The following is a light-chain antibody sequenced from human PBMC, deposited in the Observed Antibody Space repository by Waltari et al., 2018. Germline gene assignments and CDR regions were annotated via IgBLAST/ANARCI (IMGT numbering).Light chain of an antibody. CDR2: DVS. V-gene: IGLV2-14*01. Sequence: QSALTQPASVSGSPGQSITISCTGTSSDVGGYNFVSWYQQHPGKAPKFLIYDVSNRPSGVSSRFCGSTSGNTASLTISGLQAEDEADYYCSSYTSSSTWVFGGGTKVTVL. CDR3: SSYTSSSTWV. J-gene: IGLJ3*02. CDR1: SSDVGGYNF.